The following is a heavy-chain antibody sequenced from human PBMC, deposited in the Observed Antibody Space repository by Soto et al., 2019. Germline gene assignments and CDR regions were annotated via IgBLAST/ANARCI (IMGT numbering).Heavy chain of an antibody. CDR1: GGSISSSSYY. J-gene: IGHJ5*02. CDR2: IYYSGST. D-gene: IGHD2-2*01. V-gene: IGHV4-39*01. CDR3: ATEIVVVPAAYVSWFDP. Sequence: SATLSLTCTFPGGSISSSSYYWGWIRQPPGKGLEWIGSIYYSGSTYYNPSLKSRATISVDTSKNQFSLKLSSVTAADTAVYYCATEIVVVPAAYVSWFDPWGQGTLVTVSS.